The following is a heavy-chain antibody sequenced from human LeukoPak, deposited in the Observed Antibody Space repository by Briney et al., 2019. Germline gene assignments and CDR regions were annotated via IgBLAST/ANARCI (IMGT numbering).Heavy chain of an antibody. Sequence: SGGSLRLSCATSGFTVSSNYMSWVRQAPGKGLEWVSVIYSGGSTYYADSVKGRFTISRDNSKNTLYLQMNSLRAEDTAVYYCAKSLLGYYMDVWGKGTTVTVSS. D-gene: IGHD1-26*01. V-gene: IGHV3-66*01. CDR3: AKSLLGYYMDV. CDR2: IYSGGST. J-gene: IGHJ6*03. CDR1: GFTVSSNY.